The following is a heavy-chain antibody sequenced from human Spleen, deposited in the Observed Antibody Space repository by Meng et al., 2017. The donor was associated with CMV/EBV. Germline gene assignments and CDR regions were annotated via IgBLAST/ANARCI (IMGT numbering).Heavy chain of an antibody. CDR2: MNPNSGNT. Sequence: SMKVSCKASGYNFITYEINWVRQATGQGLEWMGWMNPNSGNTGYAQKFQGRVTITRDTSISTSYMELSSLRSEDTAVYYCTRGKRDFWSGFIPDWFDPWGQGTLVTVSS. CDR1: GYNFITYE. D-gene: IGHD3-3*01. J-gene: IGHJ5*02. CDR3: TRGKRDFWSGFIPDWFDP. V-gene: IGHV1-8*02.